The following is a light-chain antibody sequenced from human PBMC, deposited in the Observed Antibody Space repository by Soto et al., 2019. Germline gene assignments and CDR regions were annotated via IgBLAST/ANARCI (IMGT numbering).Light chain of an antibody. CDR2: AAS. V-gene: IGKV1-9*01. J-gene: IGKJ4*01. CDR1: QDVSNY. Sequence: DIQLTQSPSFLSASVGDRVTITCRASQDVSNYIAWYQQNPGTVPKVLIYAASTLQSGVPSRFSGSGSGTDFTLTISSLQPEDFATYYCQQFKSFPITFGGGTRVEI. CDR3: QQFKSFPIT.